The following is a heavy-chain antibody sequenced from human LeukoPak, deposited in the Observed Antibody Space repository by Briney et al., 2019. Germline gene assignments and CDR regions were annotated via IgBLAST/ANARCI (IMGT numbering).Heavy chain of an antibody. CDR2: IYYSGST. Sequence: SETLSLTCAVYGGSFSGYYWSWIRQHPGKGLEWIGYIYYSGSTYYNPSLKSRVTISVDTSKNQFSLKLSSVTAADTAVYYCARVGYGDYVGAFDIWGQGTMVTVSS. J-gene: IGHJ3*02. CDR3: ARVGYGDYVGAFDI. CDR1: GGSFSGYY. D-gene: IGHD4-17*01. V-gene: IGHV4-31*11.